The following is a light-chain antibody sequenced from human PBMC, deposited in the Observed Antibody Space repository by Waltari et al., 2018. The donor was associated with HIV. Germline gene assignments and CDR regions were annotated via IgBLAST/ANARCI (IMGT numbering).Light chain of an antibody. Sequence: DIVMTQSPESLAVSLGERATIDCKSSQNLLYSDTTKNSLAWYQQKSGQPPKLLIYWASTRESGVPERFSCSGSGTDFTLTISSLQTEDVAVYYCQQYKAAPWTFGQGTKVEIK. CDR1: QNLLYSDTTKNS. CDR2: WAS. V-gene: IGKV4-1*01. J-gene: IGKJ1*01. CDR3: QQYKAAPWT.